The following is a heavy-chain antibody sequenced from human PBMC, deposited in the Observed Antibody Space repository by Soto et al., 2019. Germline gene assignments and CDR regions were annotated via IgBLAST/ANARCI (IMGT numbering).Heavy chain of an antibody. V-gene: IGHV1-18*01. D-gene: IGHD6-13*01. Sequence: ASVKVSCKASGYTFSSYGISWVRQAPGQGLEWMGWISAYNGNTNYAQNLQGRVTMTTDTSTSTAYMELRSLRSDDTAVYYCARPQYSSTWSPWDYWGQGTLVTVS. CDR1: GYTFSSYG. J-gene: IGHJ4*02. CDR3: ARPQYSSTWSPWDY. CDR2: ISAYNGNT.